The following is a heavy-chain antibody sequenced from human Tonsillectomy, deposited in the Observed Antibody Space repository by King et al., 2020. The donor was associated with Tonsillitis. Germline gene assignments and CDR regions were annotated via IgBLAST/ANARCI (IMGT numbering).Heavy chain of an antibody. J-gene: IGHJ4*02. CDR2: ISFDGTNT. CDR1: GFTFGSFG. V-gene: IGHV3-33*05. D-gene: IGHD3-10*01. CDR3: ARGRQYNVGWGIDR. Sequence: QLVQSGGGVVQPGRSLRLSCETSGFTFGSFGMHWVRQAPGKGLEWVATISFDGTNTHHADSVKGRFTISRDNSKNTMYLQMNSLRAEDTAVYYCARGRQYNVGWGIDRGGQGPLVTVS.